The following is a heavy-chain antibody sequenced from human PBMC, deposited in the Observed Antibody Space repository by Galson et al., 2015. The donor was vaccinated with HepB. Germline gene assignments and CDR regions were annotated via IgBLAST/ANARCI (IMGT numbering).Heavy chain of an antibody. V-gene: IGHV3-30-3*01. Sequence: SLRLSCAASGFTFSSYAMHWVRQAPGKGLEWVAVISYDGSNKYYADSVKGRFTISRDNSKNTLYLQMNSLRAEDTAVYYCARDREIVVVITFLIDYWGQGTLVTVSS. CDR1: GFTFSSYA. CDR2: ISYDGSNK. D-gene: IGHD3-22*01. CDR3: ARDREIVVVITFLIDY. J-gene: IGHJ4*02.